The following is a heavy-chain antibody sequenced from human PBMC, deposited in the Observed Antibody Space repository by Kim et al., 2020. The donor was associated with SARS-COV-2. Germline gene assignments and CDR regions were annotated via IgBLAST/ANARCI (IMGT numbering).Heavy chain of an antibody. Sequence: GGSLRLSCAASGFTFDDYGMSWVRQAPGKGLEWVAVVNFNSFSRIYADSVQGRFIITRDNARNSVSLEMNRLRGEDTAVYYCARGATLTTSNYYGLDVWGQGTTVTVTS. J-gene: IGHJ6*02. CDR3: ARGATLTTSNYYGLDV. CDR2: VNFNSFSR. CDR1: GFTFDDYG. V-gene: IGHV3-20*04.